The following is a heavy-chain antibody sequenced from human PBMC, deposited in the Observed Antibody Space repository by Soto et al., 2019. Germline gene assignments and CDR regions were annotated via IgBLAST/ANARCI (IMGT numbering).Heavy chain of an antibody. Sequence: EVQLVESGGGLVKPGESLRLSCTFTFSSYSLNWVRQAPGKGLEWVSSISSGSAYIKYADSVKSRFTISRDNANNLLYLQMRSLRVDDSAVYYCTRDGGGSYDNWFNPWGQGTLVTVSS. V-gene: IGHV3-21*01. J-gene: IGHJ5*02. D-gene: IGHD1-26*01. CDR3: TRDGGGSYDNWFNP. CDR2: ISSGSAYI. CDR1: TFSSYS.